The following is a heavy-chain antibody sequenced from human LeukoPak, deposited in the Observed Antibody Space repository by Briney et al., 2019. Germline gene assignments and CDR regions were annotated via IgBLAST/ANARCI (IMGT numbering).Heavy chain of an antibody. CDR3: AKDRGGSYPIGAFDI. J-gene: IGHJ3*02. CDR2: IRYDGSNK. CDR1: GFTFSSYG. V-gene: IGHV3-30*02. Sequence: GGSLRLSCAASGFTFSSYGMHWVRQAPGKGLEWVAFIRYDGSNKYYADSVKGRFTISRDNSKNTLYLQMNSLRAEDTAVYYCAKDRGGSYPIGAFDIWGQGTMVTVSS. D-gene: IGHD1-26*01.